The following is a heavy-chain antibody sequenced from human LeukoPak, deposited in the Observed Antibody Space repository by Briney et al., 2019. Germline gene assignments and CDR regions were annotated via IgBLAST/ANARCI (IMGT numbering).Heavy chain of an antibody. CDR3: ARGGYCSSTSCYLVFDP. D-gene: IGHD2-2*01. V-gene: IGHV4-59*01. J-gene: IGHJ5*02. Sequence: PSETLSLTCTVCSGSISSYYWSWIRQPPGKGLEWIGYIYYSGSTNYNPSLKSRVTISVDTSKNQFSLKLSSVTAADTAVYYCARGGYCSSTSCYLVFDPWGQGTLVTVSS. CDR2: IYYSGST. CDR1: SGSISSYY.